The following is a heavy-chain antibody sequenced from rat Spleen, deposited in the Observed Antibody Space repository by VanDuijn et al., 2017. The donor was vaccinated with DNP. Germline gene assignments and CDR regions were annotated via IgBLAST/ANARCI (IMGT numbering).Heavy chain of an antibody. J-gene: IGHJ3*01. CDR3: VSGGPGINQGNWFAY. CDR2: ITPDGSIT. V-gene: IGHV5-35*01. D-gene: IGHD1-4*01. CDR1: GFTFSTNW. Sequence: EVQLVESGGGLVQPGRSLKLSCAASGFTFSTNWLNWIRQAPDKGLEWVASITPDGSITYYPDRVKGRFMISKDDVKNTGHLQMNNLRSEDTAMYYCVSGGPGINQGNWFAYWGQGTLVTVSS.